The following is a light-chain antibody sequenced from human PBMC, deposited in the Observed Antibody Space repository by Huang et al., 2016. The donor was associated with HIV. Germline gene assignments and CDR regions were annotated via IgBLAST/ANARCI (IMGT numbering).Light chain of an antibody. CDR2: AAS. CDR1: QSINRY. Sequence: DIHMTHSPSSLSASVGDRVTITCRASQSINRYLKWYQQKPGKAPKVLIYAASSLQTGVPSRFSGSGSGTDCTLTISSQQPEDFANYYCQQSAIIPRTFGQGTKVEIK. CDR3: QQSAIIPRT. V-gene: IGKV1-39*01. J-gene: IGKJ1*01.